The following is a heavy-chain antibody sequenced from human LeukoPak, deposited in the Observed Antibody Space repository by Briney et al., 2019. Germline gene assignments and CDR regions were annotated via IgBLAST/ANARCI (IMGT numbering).Heavy chain of an antibody. Sequence: SETQSLTCTVSGGSISGQYWSWIRQPPGKGLEWIGFVSYSGSTNCNPSLNGRVTISLDTSKNQFSLRLNSVTAADTAVYYCARGGASSRYFDYWGQGTLVTVSS. D-gene: IGHD1-26*01. CDR1: GGSISGQY. J-gene: IGHJ4*02. CDR2: VSYSGST. V-gene: IGHV4-59*11. CDR3: ARGGASSRYFDY.